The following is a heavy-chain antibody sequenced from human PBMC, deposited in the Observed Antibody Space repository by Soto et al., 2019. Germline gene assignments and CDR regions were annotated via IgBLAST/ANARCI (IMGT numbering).Heavy chain of an antibody. V-gene: IGHV1-69*13. CDR1: GGTFSSYS. CDR2: IIPIFGTA. J-gene: IGHJ4*02. D-gene: IGHD6-6*01. CDR3: ARDRLHTSSSITFDY. Sequence: SVKVSCKASGGTFSSYSISWVRQAPGQGLEWMGGIIPIFGTANYAQKFQGRVTITADESTSTAYMELSSLRSEDTAVYYCARDRLHTSSSITFDYWGQGALVTVSS.